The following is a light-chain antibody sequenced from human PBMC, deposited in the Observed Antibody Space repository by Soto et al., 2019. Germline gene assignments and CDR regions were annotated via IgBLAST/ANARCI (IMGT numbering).Light chain of an antibody. CDR3: QPYNDWPRT. CDR1: QSVGTY. Sequence: EIVMPQSPATLSVSPGERATLSCRASQSVGTYLAWYQQKPGQAPRLLIYGASTRAAGISPRFSGGGSGTDFNLTISSLQSEDFAVYYCQPYNDWPRTFGQGTKVGIK. CDR2: GAS. J-gene: IGKJ1*01. V-gene: IGKV3-15*01.